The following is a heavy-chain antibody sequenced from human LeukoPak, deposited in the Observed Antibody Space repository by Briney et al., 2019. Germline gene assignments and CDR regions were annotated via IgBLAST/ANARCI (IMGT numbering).Heavy chain of an antibody. CDR3: TREGIVVVPRISYFDY. V-gene: IGHV3-49*04. CDR1: GLTFGDYA. D-gene: IGHD2-2*01. Sequence: GGSLRLSCTASGLTFGDYAMSWVRQAPGKGLEWVGFIRSKAYGGTTEYAASVKGRFTISRDDSKSIAYLQMNSLKTEDTAVYYCTREGIVVVPRISYFDYWGQGTLVTVSS. CDR2: IRSKAYGGTT. J-gene: IGHJ4*02.